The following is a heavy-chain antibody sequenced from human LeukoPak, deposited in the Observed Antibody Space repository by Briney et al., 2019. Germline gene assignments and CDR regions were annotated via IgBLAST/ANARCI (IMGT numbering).Heavy chain of an antibody. CDR3: ARGDYYDSSGYYSN. J-gene: IGHJ4*02. Sequence: SVKVSCKASGGTLSSYAISWVRQAPGQGLEWMGGIIPIFGTANYAQKFQGRVTITADESTSTAYMELSSLRSEDTAVYYCARGDYYDSSGYYSNWGQGTLVTVSS. CDR1: GGTLSSYA. V-gene: IGHV1-69*13. D-gene: IGHD3-22*01. CDR2: IIPIFGTA.